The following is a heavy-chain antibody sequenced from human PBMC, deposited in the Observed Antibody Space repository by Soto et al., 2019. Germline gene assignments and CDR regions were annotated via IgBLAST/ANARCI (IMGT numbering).Heavy chain of an antibody. Sequence: QVQVVESGGGVVQPGRSLRLSCAXXXXXXXXXXMXXVRXAXXXGLEWLASISHDGNNRYYAGSVRGRFTISRDNSRNTLYLQMNSLRRDDTAVXSCVXRGTAXVAFDIWGQGTMVTVSS. CDR2: ISHDGNNR. V-gene: IGHV3-30-3*01. CDR3: VXRGTAXVAFDI. J-gene: IGHJ3*02. CDR1: XXXXXXXX. D-gene: IGHD1-1*01.